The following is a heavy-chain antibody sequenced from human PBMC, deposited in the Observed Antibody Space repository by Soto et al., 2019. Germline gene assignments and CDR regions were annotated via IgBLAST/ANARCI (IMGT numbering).Heavy chain of an antibody. Sequence: LRLSCAASIFTFSVYWMPWVRQAPGKGLEWVSRIKSDGSNKYYADSVKGRFTISRDNSKNTLYLQMNSLRAEDTAVYYCATYYYDSSGYGGDAFDIWGQGTMVTVSS. CDR2: IKSDGSNK. CDR3: ATYYYDSSGYGGDAFDI. J-gene: IGHJ3*02. CDR1: IFTFSVYW. D-gene: IGHD3-22*01. V-gene: IGHV3-33*08.